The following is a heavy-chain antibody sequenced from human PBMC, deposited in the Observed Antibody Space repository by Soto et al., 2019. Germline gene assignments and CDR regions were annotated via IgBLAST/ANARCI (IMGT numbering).Heavy chain of an antibody. CDR3: ARHVDYYSGMDV. CDR1: GYRFSSDW. Sequence: PGESLKISCKASGYRFSSDWIGWVLQMPGKGLEWMGIIYPTDSDTRYSPSFQGQVTISVDKSINTAYLQWSSLKASDTAMYYCARHVDYYSGMDVWGQGTTVTVSS. V-gene: IGHV5-51*01. CDR2: IYPTDSDT. J-gene: IGHJ6*02.